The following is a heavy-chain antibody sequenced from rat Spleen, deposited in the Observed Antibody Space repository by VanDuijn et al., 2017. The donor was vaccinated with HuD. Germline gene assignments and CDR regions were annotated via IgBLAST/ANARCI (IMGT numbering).Heavy chain of an antibody. J-gene: IGHJ4*01. D-gene: IGHD1-2*01. CDR1: GFSLTSYG. CDR3: TREAIAAIWDVMDA. CDR2: IWGYGST. Sequence: QVQLKESGPGLVQPSQTLSLTCTVSGFSLTSYGVSWVRQPPGKGLEWMGGIWGYGSTNYNSALKSRLSISRDTSKSQVFLKMNSLQTEDTAIYFCTREAIAAIWDVMDAWGQGASVTVSS. V-gene: IGHV2-15*01.